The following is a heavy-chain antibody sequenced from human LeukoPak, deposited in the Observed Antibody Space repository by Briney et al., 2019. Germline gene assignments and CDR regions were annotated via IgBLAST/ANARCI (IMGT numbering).Heavy chain of an antibody. Sequence: GVSLRLSCTASGFAFSSYAMGWVRQAPGTGLEWVSAISGSGGSTYYADSVKGRFTISRDNSKNTLFLQMNSLRAEDTAVYYCAKDPLGYCSGGNCYVDYWGQGTLVTVSS. D-gene: IGHD2-15*01. J-gene: IGHJ4*02. CDR3: AKDPLGYCSGGNCYVDY. CDR1: GFAFSSYA. CDR2: ISGSGGST. V-gene: IGHV3-23*01.